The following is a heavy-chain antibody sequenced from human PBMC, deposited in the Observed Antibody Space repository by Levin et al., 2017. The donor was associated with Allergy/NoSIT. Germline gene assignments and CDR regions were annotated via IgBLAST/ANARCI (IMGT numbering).Heavy chain of an antibody. CDR2: ISRGNSYT. V-gene: IGHV3-11*05. D-gene: IGHD3-10*01. CDR1: GFIVSDSY. Sequence: GGSLKLSCAASGFIVSDSYMSWIRQAPGKGLEWVSYISRGNSYTNYLDSVKGRFTISRDNAKNSLYLQMNSLRAEDTAIYYCARGRVPNDYWGQGTLVTVSS. J-gene: IGHJ4*02. CDR3: ARGRVPNDY.